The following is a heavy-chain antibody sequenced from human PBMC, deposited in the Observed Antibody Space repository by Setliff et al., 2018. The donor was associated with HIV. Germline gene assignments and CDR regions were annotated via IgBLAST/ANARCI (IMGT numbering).Heavy chain of an antibody. CDR3: ARDPAPFDFWSGFLF. CDR2: ISSSSSTI. CDR1: GFTFSSYS. Sequence: LRLSCAASGFTFSSYSMNWVRQAPGKGLEWVSYISSSSSTIYYADSVKGRFTISRDNAKNSLYLQMNSLRAEDTAVYYCARDPAPFDFWSGFLFWGQGTLVTVS. D-gene: IGHD3-3*01. J-gene: IGHJ4*02. V-gene: IGHV3-48*01.